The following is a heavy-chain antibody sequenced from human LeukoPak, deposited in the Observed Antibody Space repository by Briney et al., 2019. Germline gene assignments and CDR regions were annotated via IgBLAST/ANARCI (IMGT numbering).Heavy chain of an antibody. CDR1: GFTFSSFG. CDR2: ISFDGSYK. V-gene: IGHV3-30*18. J-gene: IGHJ4*02. Sequence: PGRSLRLSCAASGFTFSSFGMHWVRQAPGKGLEWVAVISFDGSYKSYAVSMKGRFTISRDNSKNTMYLHMNSLRLEDTAVYYCAKDYGGENLDYWRQGTLVTVSS. D-gene: IGHD4-23*01. CDR3: AKDYGGENLDY.